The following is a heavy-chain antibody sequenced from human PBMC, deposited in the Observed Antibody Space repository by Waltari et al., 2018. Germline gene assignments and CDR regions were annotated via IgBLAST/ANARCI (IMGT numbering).Heavy chain of an antibody. CDR1: GGSISSSSYY. J-gene: IGHJ6*02. CDR2: IYYSGST. Sequence: QVQLQESGPGLVKPSETLSLTCTVSGGSISSSSYYWGWIRQPPGKGLEWIGSIYYSGSTYYNPSLKSRVTISVDTSKNQFSLKLSSVTAADTAVYYCARGQVPHYGMDVWGQGTTVTVSS. V-gene: IGHV4-39*07. CDR3: ARGQVPHYGMDV.